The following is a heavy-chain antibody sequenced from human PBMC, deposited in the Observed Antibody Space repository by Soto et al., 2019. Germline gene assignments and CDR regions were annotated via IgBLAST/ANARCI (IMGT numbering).Heavy chain of an antibody. CDR1: GGSISSTNW. D-gene: IGHD6-19*01. CDR2: IDHSGST. Sequence: QVQLQESGPGLVKPSGTLSLTCAVSGGSISSTNWWNWVRQPPGKGLEWIGEIDHSGSTNYNPSPQSRVTMSVDKPKNQFSLKLSTVTAADTAVYYCVRDSGNGWKDYWGQGTLVTVSS. J-gene: IGHJ4*02. V-gene: IGHV4-4*02. CDR3: VRDSGNGWKDY.